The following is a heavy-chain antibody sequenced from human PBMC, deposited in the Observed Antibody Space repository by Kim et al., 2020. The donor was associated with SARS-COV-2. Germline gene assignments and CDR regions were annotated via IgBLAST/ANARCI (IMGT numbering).Heavy chain of an antibody. CDR3: ARDRSITTIHDY. V-gene: IGHV3-11*06. J-gene: IGHJ4*02. Sequence: SHSVKVRLTITRDHDKNSMYLQMNSLRAEDRAVYYCARDRSITTIHDYWGQGTLVTVSS. D-gene: IGHD3-22*01.